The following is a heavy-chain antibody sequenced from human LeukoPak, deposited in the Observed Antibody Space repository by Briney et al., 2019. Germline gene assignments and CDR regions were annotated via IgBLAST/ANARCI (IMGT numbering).Heavy chain of an antibody. CDR2: IKQDGSEK. CDR3: AKSIVVAYYYYYMDV. Sequence: SGGSLRLSCAASGFTFSSYWMSWVRQAPGKGLEWVANIKQDGSEKYYVDSVKGRFTISRDNSKNTLYLQMNSLRAEDTAVYYCAKSIVVAYYYYYMDVWGKGTTVTVPS. V-gene: IGHV3-7*03. CDR1: GFTFSSYW. J-gene: IGHJ6*03. D-gene: IGHD2-15*01.